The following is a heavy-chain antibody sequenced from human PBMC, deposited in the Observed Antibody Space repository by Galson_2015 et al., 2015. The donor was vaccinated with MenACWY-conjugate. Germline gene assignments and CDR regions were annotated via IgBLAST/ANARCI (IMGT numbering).Heavy chain of an antibody. CDR3: ARRSDSGYFYDAFDI. V-gene: IGHV4-4*02. J-gene: IGHJ3*02. CDR1: GGSISSSNW. Sequence: SETLSLTCAVSGGSISSSNWWSWVRQPPGKGLEWIGEIYHSGSTNYNPSLKSRVTISVDKSKNQFSLKLSSVTAADTAVYYCARRSDSGYFYDAFDIWGQGTMVTVSS. D-gene: IGHD3-22*01. CDR2: IYHSGST.